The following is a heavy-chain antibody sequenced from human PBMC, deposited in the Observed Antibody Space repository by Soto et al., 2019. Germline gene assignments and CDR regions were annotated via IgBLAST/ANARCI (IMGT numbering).Heavy chain of an antibody. CDR1: GYTFTSYY. CDR3: ARENYYDSSGYYYGDAFDI. J-gene: IGHJ3*02. Sequence: QVQLVQSGAEVKKPGASVKVSCKASGYTFTSYYMHWVRQAPGQGLEWMGIINPSGGSTSYAQKCQGRVTMTRDTSTSTVYMELSSLRSEDTAVYYCARENYYDSSGYYYGDAFDIWGQGTMVTVSS. CDR2: INPSGGST. D-gene: IGHD3-22*01. V-gene: IGHV1-46*01.